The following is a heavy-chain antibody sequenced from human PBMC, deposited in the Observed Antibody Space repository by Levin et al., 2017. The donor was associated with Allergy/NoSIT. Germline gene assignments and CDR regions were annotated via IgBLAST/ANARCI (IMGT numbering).Heavy chain of an antibody. V-gene: IGHV4-31*03. CDR3: ARDARAGRRVMDV. CDR1: GGSISSGGYY. CDR2: ISYSGET. J-gene: IGHJ6*02. Sequence: PSETLSLTCTVSGGSISSGGYYWSWVRQRPGKGLEWVGYISYSGETSYNPSLQSRLTISEDTSKDQFSLKLRSVTAADTAVYYCARDARAGRRVMDVWGQGTTVTVSS. D-gene: IGHD6-13*01.